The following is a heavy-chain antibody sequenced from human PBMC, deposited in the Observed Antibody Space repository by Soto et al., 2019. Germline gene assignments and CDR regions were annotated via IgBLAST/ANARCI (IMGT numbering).Heavy chain of an antibody. J-gene: IGHJ4*02. V-gene: IGHV3-23*01. D-gene: IGHD4-17*01. CDR3: AKTGADYGDKYVVY. Sequence: EVQLLESGGGLVQPGGSLRLSCAASGFTCSSYAMSWVRQDPGKGLEWVSAISGSGGSTYYADSVKGRFTISRDNSKNTLYLQMNSLRAEDTAVYYCAKTGADYGDKYVVYWGQGTLVTVSS. CDR1: GFTCSSYA. CDR2: ISGSGGST.